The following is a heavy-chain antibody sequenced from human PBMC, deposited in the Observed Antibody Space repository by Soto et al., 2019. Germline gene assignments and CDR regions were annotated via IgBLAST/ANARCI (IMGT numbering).Heavy chain of an antibody. CDR2: IYYSGST. V-gene: IGHV4-39*01. CDR3: ASWKMRFSSWYYFDY. Sequence: SETLSLTCTVSGGSISSSSYYWGWIRQPPGKGLEWIGSIYYSGSTYYNPSLKSRVTISVDTSKNQFSLKLSSVTAADTAVYYCASWKMRFSSWYYFDYWGQGTLVTVSS. D-gene: IGHD6-13*01. J-gene: IGHJ4*02. CDR1: GGSISSSSYY.